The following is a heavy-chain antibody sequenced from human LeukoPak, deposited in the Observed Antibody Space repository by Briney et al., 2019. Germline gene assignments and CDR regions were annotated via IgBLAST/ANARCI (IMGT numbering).Heavy chain of an antibody. D-gene: IGHD3-10*01. CDR1: EFTFSNYW. CDR3: ARRGLRSQSGKPYYGSDV. Sequence: HLGGSLRLSCAASEFTFSNYWMSWVRQAPGKGLDWVANIKQDGSEKQYVESVKGRFTISRDNAKNSLYLQMNSLRAEDTAVYYCARRGLRSQSGKPYYGSDVWGQGTTVTVSS. CDR2: IKQDGSEK. J-gene: IGHJ6*02. V-gene: IGHV3-7*01.